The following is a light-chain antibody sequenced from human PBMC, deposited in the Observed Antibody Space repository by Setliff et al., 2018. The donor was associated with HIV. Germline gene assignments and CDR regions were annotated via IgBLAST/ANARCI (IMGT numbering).Light chain of an antibody. V-gene: IGLV2-14*01. CDR3: NSFTSSNTYV. CDR1: SRDVGGGQNY. CDR2: EVN. J-gene: IGLJ1*01. Sequence: QSVLAQPASVSGSPGQSVTISCTGTSRDVGGGQNYVSWYRQHPDKAPRLILYEVNKRPSGISDRFSGSKSGNTASLTISGLQAEDEADYYCNSFTSSNTYVFGSGTKVTVL.